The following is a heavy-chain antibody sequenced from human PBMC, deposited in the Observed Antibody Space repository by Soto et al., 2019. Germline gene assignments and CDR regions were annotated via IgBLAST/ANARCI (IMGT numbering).Heavy chain of an antibody. CDR3: ARGIAARRPNWFDP. CDR1: GFTFNNFG. D-gene: IGHD6-6*01. V-gene: IGHV3-33*01. Sequence: SGGSLRLSCAASGFTFNNFGMHWVRQAPGKGLEWVAVMWSNGNSKSYTDSVKGRITISRDNSKNQFSLKLSSVTAADTAVYYCARGIAARRPNWFDPWGQGTLVTVSS. CDR2: MWSNGNSK. J-gene: IGHJ5*02.